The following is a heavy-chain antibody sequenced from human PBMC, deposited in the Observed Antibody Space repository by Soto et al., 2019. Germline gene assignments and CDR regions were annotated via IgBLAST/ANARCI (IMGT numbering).Heavy chain of an antibody. CDR1: GFTFSSYG. J-gene: IGHJ4*02. V-gene: IGHV3-33*01. D-gene: IGHD2-2*01. CDR2: IWYDGSNK. Sequence: GGSLRLSCAASGFTFSSYGMHWVRQAPGKGLEWVAVIWYDGSNKYYADSVKGRFTISRDNSKNTLYLQMNSLRAEGTAVYYCARGPALEGCSSTSCYVDYWGQGTLVTVSS. CDR3: ARGPALEGCSSTSCYVDY.